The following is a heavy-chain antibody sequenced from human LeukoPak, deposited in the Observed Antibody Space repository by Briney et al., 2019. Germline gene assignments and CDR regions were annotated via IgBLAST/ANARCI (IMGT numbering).Heavy chain of an antibody. V-gene: IGHV1-2*02. CDR1: GYTFTGYH. D-gene: IGHD6-13*01. CDR3: ARGVAGLSPQLVPFFYLDY. Sequence: ASVKVSCKASGYTFTGYHIRWVRQAPGQGLEWMGWINPNSGDTNFAQTFQGRVTMTRDTSINTAYMELSSLRSDDTAVYYCARGVAGLSPQLVPFFYLDYWGQGTLVTVSS. CDR2: INPNSGDT. J-gene: IGHJ4*02.